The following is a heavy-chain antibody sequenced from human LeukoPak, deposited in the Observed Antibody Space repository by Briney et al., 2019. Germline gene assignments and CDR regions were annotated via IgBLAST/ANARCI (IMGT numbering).Heavy chain of an antibody. CDR2: IYYSGST. CDR1: GGSISSYY. J-gene: IGHJ4*02. V-gene: IGHV4-59*01. D-gene: IGHD6-13*01. CDR3: ALSLGIAAPFDY. Sequence: PSETLSLTCTVSGGSISSYYWIWIRQPPGEGLEWIGYIYYSGSTNYNPSLKSRVTISVDTSKNQFSLKLSSVTAADTAVYYCALSLGIAAPFDYWGQGTLVTVSS.